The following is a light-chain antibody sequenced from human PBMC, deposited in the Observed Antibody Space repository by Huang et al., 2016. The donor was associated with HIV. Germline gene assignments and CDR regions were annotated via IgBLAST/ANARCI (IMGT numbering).Light chain of an antibody. J-gene: IGKJ1*01. CDR2: DAS. Sequence: GERATLSCRASQSVSSNLAWYQQKRGQAPRLLIYDASTRATGIPARFSGRGSGTEFTLTISSLQSEDFAVYYCQQYNNWPPGAFGQGTKVESK. CDR3: QQYNNWPPGA. V-gene: IGKV3-15*01. CDR1: QSVSSN.